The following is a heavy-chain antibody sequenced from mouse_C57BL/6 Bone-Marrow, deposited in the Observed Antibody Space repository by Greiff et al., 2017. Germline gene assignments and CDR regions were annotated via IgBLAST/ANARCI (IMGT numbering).Heavy chain of an antibody. Sequence: QVQLQQPGAELVRPGSSVKLSCKASGYTFTSYWMDWVKQRPGQGLEWIGNIYPSDSETHYNQKFKDKATLTVDKSSSTAYMHLSSLTSEDSAVYYCAIDYDYAWFAYWGQGTLVTVSA. CDR3: AIDYDYAWFAY. V-gene: IGHV1-61*01. D-gene: IGHD2-4*01. J-gene: IGHJ3*01. CDR1: GYTFTSYW. CDR2: IYPSDSET.